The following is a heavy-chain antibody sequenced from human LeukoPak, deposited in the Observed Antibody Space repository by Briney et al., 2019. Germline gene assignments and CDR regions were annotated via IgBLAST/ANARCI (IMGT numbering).Heavy chain of an antibody. CDR1: GGSISSYY. Sequence: SETLSLTCTVSGGSISSYYWSWIRQPPGKGLEWIGYIYYSGSTDYNPSLKSRVTISVDTSKNQFSLKLSSVTAADTAVYYCARLVYCGGDCYAFDIWGQGTMVTVSS. CDR2: IYYSGST. V-gene: IGHV4-59*08. D-gene: IGHD2-21*02. CDR3: ARLVYCGGDCYAFDI. J-gene: IGHJ3*02.